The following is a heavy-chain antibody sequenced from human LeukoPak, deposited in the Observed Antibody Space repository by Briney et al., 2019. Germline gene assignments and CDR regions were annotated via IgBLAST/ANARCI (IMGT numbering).Heavy chain of an antibody. V-gene: IGHV3-23*01. CDR2: ISANGGRT. J-gene: IGHJ4*02. CDR3: AKGPERRGFCSGSACYSDC. Sequence: PGGSLRLSCAASGLTFSGYVMSWARQAPGQGLEWVAAISANGGRTYYTESVKGHFTISRDNSKNTLYLQTNSLRADDTAVYYCAKGPERRGFCSGSACYSDCWGQGTLVTVSS. D-gene: IGHD2-8*02. CDR1: GLTFSGYV.